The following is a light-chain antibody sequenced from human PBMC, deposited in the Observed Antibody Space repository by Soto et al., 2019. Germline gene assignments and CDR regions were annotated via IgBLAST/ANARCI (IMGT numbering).Light chain of an antibody. CDR2: GAS. V-gene: IGKV3-20*01. J-gene: IGKJ1*01. CDR3: QQYGNSPQT. Sequence: EIVLTQSPGTLSLSPGERVTLSCRASQSVNSSYLAWYQHKPGQAPRLLIYGASTRATGITDRFSGSASGTDFTLTIARLEPGDFALYYTQQYGNSPQTFGQGTKVDIK. CDR1: QSVNSSY.